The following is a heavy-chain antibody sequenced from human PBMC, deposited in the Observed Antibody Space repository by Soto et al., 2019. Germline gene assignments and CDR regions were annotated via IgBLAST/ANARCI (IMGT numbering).Heavy chain of an antibody. CDR2: VSGSGGST. CDR1: GFTFSSYV. Sequence: GGSLRLSCAASGFTFSSYVMSWVRQAPGKGLEWVSAVSGSGGSTYYADSVKGRFTISRDNSKNTLYLQMNSLRAEDTAVYFCAKEHTSAFAVQYMDVWGKGTTVTVSS. D-gene: IGHD3-10*02. CDR3: AKEHTSAFAVQYMDV. V-gene: IGHV3-23*01. J-gene: IGHJ6*03.